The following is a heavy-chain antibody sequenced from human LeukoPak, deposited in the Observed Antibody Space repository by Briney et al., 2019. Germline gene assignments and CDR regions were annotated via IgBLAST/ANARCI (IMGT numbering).Heavy chain of an antibody. CDR1: GFTFTDYY. CDR2: IRSSSSST. Sequence: PGGSLRLSCAASGFTFTDYYMSWIRQAPGKGLEWVSYIRSSSSSTTYADSVKGRFTISRDNAKNSLYLQMNSLRAEDTAVYYCSGGYDSDYFFYCGMDVWGQGTTVTVSS. D-gene: IGHD5-12*01. V-gene: IGHV3-11*06. J-gene: IGHJ6*02. CDR3: SGGYDSDYFFYCGMDV.